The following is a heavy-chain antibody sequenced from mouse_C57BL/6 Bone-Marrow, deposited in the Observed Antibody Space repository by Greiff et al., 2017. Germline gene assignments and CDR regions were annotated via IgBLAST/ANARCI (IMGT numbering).Heavy chain of an antibody. Sequence: VQLQQSGPELVKPGASVKISCKASGYAFSSSWMNWVKQRPGKGLEWIGRIYPGDGDTNYNGKFKGKATLTADKSSSTAYMQLSILTSEDSAVYFCASKDYGTDWYFDVWGTGTTVTVAS. CDR3: ASKDYGTDWYFDV. V-gene: IGHV1-82*01. CDR1: GYAFSSSW. CDR2: IYPGDGDT. D-gene: IGHD1-1*01. J-gene: IGHJ1*03.